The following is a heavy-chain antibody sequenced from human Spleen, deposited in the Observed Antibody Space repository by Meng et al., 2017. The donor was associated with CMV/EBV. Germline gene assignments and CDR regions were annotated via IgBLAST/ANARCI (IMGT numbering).Heavy chain of an antibody. J-gene: IGHJ4*02. V-gene: IGHV3-48*03. Sequence: GESLKISCAASGFTFSDYAMNWVRQAPGKGLEWVSYISSSGSTIYYADSVKGRFTISRDNAKNSLYLQMNSLRAEDTAVYYCARDPGVGYTSFDYWGQGTLVTVSS. D-gene: IGHD2-8*02. CDR3: ARDPGVGYTSFDY. CDR2: ISSSGSTI. CDR1: GFTFSDYA.